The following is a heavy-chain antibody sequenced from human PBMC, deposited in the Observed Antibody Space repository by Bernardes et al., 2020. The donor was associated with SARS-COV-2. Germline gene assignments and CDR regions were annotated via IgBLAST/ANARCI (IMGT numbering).Heavy chain of an antibody. J-gene: IGHJ4*02. D-gene: IGHD5-18*01. V-gene: IGHV2-70*17. Sequence: SGPTLVKPTQTLTLTCTFSGFSLTTSEMCVSWMRQPPGKALEWLARIDWDDDRFYSTSLKTRLTISKDTSKNQVVLTMTNMDPVDTATYFCARGRGYSYGYYFDYWGQGTLVTVSS. CDR3: ARGRGYSYGYYFDY. CDR1: GFSLTTSEMC. CDR2: IDWDDDR.